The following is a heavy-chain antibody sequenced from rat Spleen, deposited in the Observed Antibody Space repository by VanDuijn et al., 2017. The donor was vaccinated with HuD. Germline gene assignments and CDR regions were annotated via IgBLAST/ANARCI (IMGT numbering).Heavy chain of an antibody. CDR1: GFTFSNYG. V-gene: IGHV5S23*01. J-gene: IGHJ2*01. CDR3: AKAYSGYDY. CDR2: ITKTGGST. Sequence: EVQLVESGGDLVQPGRSMKLSCAASGFTFSNYGLAWIRQAPGKGLEWVASITKTGGSTYYPDSVRGRFTISRDNAKHTLYLQMDNLRSEDTATYYCAKAYSGYDYWGQGVMVTVSS. D-gene: IGHD4-3*01.